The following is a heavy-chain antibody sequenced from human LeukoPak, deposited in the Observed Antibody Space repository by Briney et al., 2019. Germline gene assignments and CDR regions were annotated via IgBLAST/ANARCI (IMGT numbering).Heavy chain of an antibody. CDR2: TYYRSKWYN. J-gene: IGHJ3*02. CDR1: GDSVSSNSAA. Sequence: SQTLSLTCAISGDSVSSNSAAWNWISHSPSRGLEWLGRTYYRSKWYNDYAVSVKSRITINPDTSKHQFSLQLNSVTPEDTAVYYCARAYSGSYYGAFDIWGQGTMVTVSS. CDR3: ARAYSGSYYGAFDI. D-gene: IGHD1-26*01. V-gene: IGHV6-1*01.